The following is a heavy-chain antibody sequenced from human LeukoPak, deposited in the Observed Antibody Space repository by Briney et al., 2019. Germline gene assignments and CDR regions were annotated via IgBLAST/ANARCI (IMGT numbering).Heavy chain of an antibody. V-gene: IGHV4-34*01. CDR3: AREGLGCSGGSCYSNYYYGMDV. J-gene: IGHJ6*02. D-gene: IGHD2-15*01. CDR1: GGSFSGYY. CDR2: INHSGST. Sequence: SETLSLTCAVYGGSFSGYYWSWIRQPPGKGLEWIGEINHSGSTNYNPSLKSRVTMSVDTSKNQFSLKLSSVTAANTAVYYCAREGLGCSGGSCYSNYYYGMDVWGQGTTVTVSS.